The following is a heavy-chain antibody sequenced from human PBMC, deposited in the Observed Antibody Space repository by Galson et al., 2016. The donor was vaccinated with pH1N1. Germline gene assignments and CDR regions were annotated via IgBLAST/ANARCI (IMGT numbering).Heavy chain of an antibody. V-gene: IGHV1-2*06. CDR2: INPNNGDT. CDR1: EYAFIGYY. J-gene: IGHJ4*02. D-gene: IGHD2-15*01. CDR3: AKGPRGVVVVAATH. Sequence: SVKVSCKASEYAFIGYYIHWMRQAPGHGLAWIGRINPNNGDTHYAQNFQGRFTISRDNSKNTVYLQMNSLRAEDTAVYYCAKGPRGVVVVAATHWGQGTLVTVSS.